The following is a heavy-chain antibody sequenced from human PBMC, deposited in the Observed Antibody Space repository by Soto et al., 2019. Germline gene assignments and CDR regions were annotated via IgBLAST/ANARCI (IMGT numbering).Heavy chain of an antibody. CDR3: ARAVKQWLVGGDYYYYYMDV. V-gene: IGHV3-11*01. CDR2: ISSSATII. J-gene: IGHJ6*03. D-gene: IGHD6-19*01. CDR1: GFTLSDYY. Sequence: QVQLVESGGGLVKPGGSLRLSCEASGFTLSDYYMTWIRQAPGKGLEWISYISSSATIIYYADSVKGRFTISRDNVKTSLYLQMKSLRADYTAVYYCARAVKQWLVGGDYYYYYMDVWGKGTMVTVSS.